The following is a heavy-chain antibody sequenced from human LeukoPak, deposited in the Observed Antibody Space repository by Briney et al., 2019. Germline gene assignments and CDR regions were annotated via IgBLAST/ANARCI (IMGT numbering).Heavy chain of an antibody. D-gene: IGHD5-18*01. J-gene: IGHJ4*02. CDR1: GFTFSSYS. V-gene: IGHV3-48*01. CDR2: ISSSSSTI. Sequence: GGSLRLSCAASGFTFSSYSMNWVRLAPGKGLEWVSYISSSSSTIYYADSVKGRFTISRDNAKNSLYLQMNSLRAEDTATYFCARRATTERGHSYGLDYWGQGILVTVSS. CDR3: ARRATTERGHSYGLDY.